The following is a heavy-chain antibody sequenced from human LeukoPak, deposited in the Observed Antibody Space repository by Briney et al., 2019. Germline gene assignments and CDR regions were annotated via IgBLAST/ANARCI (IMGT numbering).Heavy chain of an antibody. J-gene: IGHJ5*02. D-gene: IGHD1-1*01. CDR3: ARDGNGANWFDP. Sequence: GASVMVSCKASGYTFTSYYMHWARQAPGQGLEWMGIINPSGGSTSYAQKFQGRVTMTRDTSTSTVYMELSSLRSEDTAVYYCARDGNGANWFDPWGQGTLVTVSS. CDR2: INPSGGST. CDR1: GYTFTSYY. V-gene: IGHV1-46*01.